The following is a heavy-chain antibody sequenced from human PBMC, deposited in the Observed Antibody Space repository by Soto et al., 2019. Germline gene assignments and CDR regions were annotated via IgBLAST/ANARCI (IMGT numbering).Heavy chain of an antibody. J-gene: IGHJ4*02. D-gene: IGHD3-16*01. CDR3: AQDRGWGVVSPAHDY. CDR2: IRGTGAET. CDR1: GFTFRNFV. V-gene: IGHV3-23*01. Sequence: EVQLLESGGGIVQPGGSLRVSCVASGFTFRNFVMSWVRQAPGKGLEWVSAIRGTGAETFYADSVKGRFTISRDNSKNTLYLQRNSLRDEDTALYFCAQDRGWGVVSPAHDYWGQGTLVTVSS.